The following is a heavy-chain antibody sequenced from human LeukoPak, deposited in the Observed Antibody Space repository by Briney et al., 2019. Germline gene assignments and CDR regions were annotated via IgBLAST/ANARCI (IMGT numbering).Heavy chain of an antibody. D-gene: IGHD2-2*01. CDR3: ARDGGYCSTTSCYALY. J-gene: IGHJ4*02. CDR1: GGTFSSYA. Sequence: SVKVSCKASGGTFSSYAISWVRQAPGQGLEWMGGIIPIFGTANYAQKFQGRVTITVDESTSTAYMELSSLRSEDTAVYYCARDGGYCSTTSCYALYWGQGTLVTVSS. CDR2: IIPIFGTA. V-gene: IGHV1-69*13.